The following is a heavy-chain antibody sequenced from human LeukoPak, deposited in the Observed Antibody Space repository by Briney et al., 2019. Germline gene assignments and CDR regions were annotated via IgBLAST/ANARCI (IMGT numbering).Heavy chain of an antibody. J-gene: IGHJ4*02. V-gene: IGHV3-21*06. Sequence: GGSLRLSCEASGFTFSHYSMNWVRQAPGKGLEWVSSISSDGDYKFYTDSLKGRFTISRDNAENSLYLQMTSLRGEDTAVYYCATGPRTYYFGSGNYFPLGTWGQGILVTVSS. CDR3: ATGPRTYYFGSGNYFPLGT. CDR1: GFTFSHYS. CDR2: ISSDGDYK. D-gene: IGHD3-10*01.